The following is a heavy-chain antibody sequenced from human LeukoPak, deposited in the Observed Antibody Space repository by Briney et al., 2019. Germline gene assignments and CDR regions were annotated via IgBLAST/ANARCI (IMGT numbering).Heavy chain of an antibody. D-gene: IGHD6-13*01. CDR2: IWYDGSNK. CDR3: AKDHSSSPSWFDP. J-gene: IGHJ5*02. V-gene: IGHV3-33*06. Sequence: GGSLRLSCAASGFTFSSYGMHWVRQAPGKGLEWVAVIWYDGSNKYYADSVKGRFTISRDNSKNTLYLRMNSLRAEDTAVYYCAKDHSSSPSWFDPWGQGTLVTVSS. CDR1: GFTFSSYG.